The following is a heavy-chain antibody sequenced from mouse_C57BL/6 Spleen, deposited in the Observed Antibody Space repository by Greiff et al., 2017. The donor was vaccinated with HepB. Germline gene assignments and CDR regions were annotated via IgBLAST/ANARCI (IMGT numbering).Heavy chain of an antibody. Sequence: QVQLQQSGAELVKPGASVKLSCKASGYTFTSYWMHWVKQRPGQGLEWIGMIHPNSGSTNYNEKFKSKATLTVDKSSSTAYMQLSSLTSEDSAVYYCARGDYDVPYYFDYWGQGTTLTVSS. CDR3: ARGDYDVPYYFDY. CDR1: GYTFTSYW. V-gene: IGHV1-64*01. J-gene: IGHJ2*01. D-gene: IGHD2-4*01. CDR2: IHPNSGST.